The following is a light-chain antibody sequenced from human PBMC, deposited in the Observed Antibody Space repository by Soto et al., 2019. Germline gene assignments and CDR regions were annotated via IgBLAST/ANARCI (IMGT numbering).Light chain of an antibody. CDR1: QDISNY. J-gene: IGKJ5*01. Sequence: DIQMTQSPPSLSASVGDRVTITCQASQDISNYLNWYQQKPGKAPKLLIYDASNLETGVPSRFSGSGSGTDFTFTISSLQPEDIATYYCQQYDNLFGQGTRLEIK. CDR2: DAS. CDR3: QQYDNL. V-gene: IGKV1-33*01.